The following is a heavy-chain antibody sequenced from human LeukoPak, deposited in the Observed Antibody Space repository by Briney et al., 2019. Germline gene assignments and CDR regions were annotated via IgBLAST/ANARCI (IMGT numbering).Heavy chain of an antibody. Sequence: ASVKVSCKASGYTFTGYYMHWVRQAPGQGLEWMGWINPNSGGTNYAQKFQGRVTMTRDTSISTAYMELSRLRSDDTAVYYCARDDSSGYSNDYWGQGTLVTVSS. CDR3: ARDDSSGYSNDY. J-gene: IGHJ4*02. CDR2: INPNSGGT. D-gene: IGHD3-22*01. CDR1: GYTFTGYY. V-gene: IGHV1-2*02.